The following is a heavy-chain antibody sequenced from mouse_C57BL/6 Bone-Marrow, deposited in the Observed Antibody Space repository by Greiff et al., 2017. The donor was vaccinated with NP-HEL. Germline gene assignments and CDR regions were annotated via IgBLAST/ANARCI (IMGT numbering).Heavy chain of an antibody. V-gene: IGHV1-55*01. D-gene: IGHD1-1*01. CDR1: GYTFTSYW. CDR3: ARSPHYYGSSYWYFDV. J-gene: IGHJ1*03. Sequence: VQLQQPGAELVKPGASVKMSCKASGYTFTSYWITWVKQRPGQGLEWIGDIYPGSGSTNYNEKFKSKATLTVDTSSSTAYMQLSSLTSEDSAVYYGARSPHYYGSSYWYFDVWGTGTTVTVSS. CDR2: IYPGSGST.